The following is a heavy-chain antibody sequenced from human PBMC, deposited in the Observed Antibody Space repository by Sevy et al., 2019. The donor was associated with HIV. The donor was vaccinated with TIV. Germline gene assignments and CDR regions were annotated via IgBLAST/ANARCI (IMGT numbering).Heavy chain of an antibody. D-gene: IGHD2-2*01. Sequence: GGSLRLSCAVSGFTFRSYWMSWVRQAPGKGLEWVAHIKVDGSEKYHVDSVKGRFTISRDNAKNSLFLQMNSLRDEDTAVYYCARDCSSTSCLWGLDVWGQGTAVTVSS. CDR2: IKVDGSEK. V-gene: IGHV3-7*03. J-gene: IGHJ6*02. CDR1: GFTFRSYW. CDR3: ARDCSSTSCLWGLDV.